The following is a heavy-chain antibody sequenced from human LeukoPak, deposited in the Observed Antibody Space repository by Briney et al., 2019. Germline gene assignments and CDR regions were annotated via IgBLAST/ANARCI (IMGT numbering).Heavy chain of an antibody. D-gene: IGHD3-10*01. J-gene: IGHJ3*02. CDR2: MNPNSGNT. CDR1: GYTFTSYD. Sequence: GASVKVSCKASGYTFTSYDINWVRQATGQGLEWMGWMNPNSGNTGYAQKFQGRVTMTRNTSISTAYMELSSLRSEDSAVYYCARDPLWFGEYAFDIWGQGTMVTVSS. CDR3: ARDPLWFGEYAFDI. V-gene: IGHV1-8*01.